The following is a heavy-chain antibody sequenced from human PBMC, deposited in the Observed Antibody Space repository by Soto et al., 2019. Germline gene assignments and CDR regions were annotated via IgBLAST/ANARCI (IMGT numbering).Heavy chain of an antibody. J-gene: IGHJ6*02. CDR3: ARGTELAPSYYYGMDV. Sequence: GASVKVSCKASGYTFTNYDINWVRQATGQGLEWMGWMNPKSGNTGYAQQFQGRVIMTRNTSIRTAYMEVSSLRSEDTAVYYCARGTELAPSYYYGMDVWGQGTTVTVSS. D-gene: IGHD1-7*01. CDR2: MNPKSGNT. V-gene: IGHV1-8*01. CDR1: GYTFTNYD.